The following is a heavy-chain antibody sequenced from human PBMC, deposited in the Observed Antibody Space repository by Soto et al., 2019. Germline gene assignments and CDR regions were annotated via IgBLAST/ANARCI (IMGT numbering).Heavy chain of an antibody. D-gene: IGHD3-22*01. CDR2: INHSGST. CDR3: ARDGRDSSGYYGIDY. Sequence: QVQLQQWGAGLLKPSETLSLTCAVYGGSFSGYYWSWIRQPPGKGLEWIGEINHSGSTNYNPSLKSRVTISVDTYKNQFSLKLSSVTAADTAVYYCARDGRDSSGYYGIDYWGQGTLVTVSS. CDR1: GGSFSGYY. V-gene: IGHV4-34*01. J-gene: IGHJ4*02.